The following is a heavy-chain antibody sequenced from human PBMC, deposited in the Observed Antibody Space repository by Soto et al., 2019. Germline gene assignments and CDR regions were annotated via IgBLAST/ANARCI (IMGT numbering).Heavy chain of an antibody. CDR2: IYFTGAT. CDR3: ASIPRRGYSYGLDY. D-gene: IGHD2-21*02. V-gene: IGHV4-31*03. J-gene: IGHJ4*02. CDR1: GGSISSGTSC. Sequence: QMQLQESGPGLVKPSQTLSLTCNVSGGSISSGTSCWTWIRQHPGEGLEWIGHIYFTGATYSNPSLRSRLTMSVDTSKNRFSLKLTSVTAEDTATYYCASIPRRGYSYGLDYWGQGTLVTVSS.